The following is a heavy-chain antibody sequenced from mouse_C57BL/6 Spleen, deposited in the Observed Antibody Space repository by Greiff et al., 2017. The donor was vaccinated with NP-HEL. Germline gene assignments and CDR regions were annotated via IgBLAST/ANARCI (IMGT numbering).Heavy chain of an antibody. V-gene: IGHV1-52*01. CDR3: ARGAGVIPGYCGV. D-gene: IGHD2-2*01. CDR2: IDPSDSET. Sequence: VQLQQPGAELVRPGSSVKLSCKASGYTFTSYWMHWVKQRPIQGLEWIGNIDPSDSETHYNQKFKDKATLTVDKSSSTAYMQLSSLPSEDCAVYLCARGAGVIPGYCGVWGTETTDPV. J-gene: IGHJ1*03. CDR1: GYTFTSYW.